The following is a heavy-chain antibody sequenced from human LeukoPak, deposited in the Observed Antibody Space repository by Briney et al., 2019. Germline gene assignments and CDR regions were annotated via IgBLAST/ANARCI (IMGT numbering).Heavy chain of an antibody. D-gene: IGHD6-13*01. J-gene: IGHJ6*02. CDR2: IYYSGST. CDR1: GGSISSYY. CDR3: ARVQAAAGTRDYYGMDV. V-gene: IGHV4-59*01. Sequence: SETLSLTCTVSGGSISSYYWSWIRQPPGKGLEWIGYIYYSGSTNYNPSLKSRVTISVDTSKNQFSLKLSSVTAADTAVYYCARVQAAAGTRDYYGMDVWGQGTTVTVSS.